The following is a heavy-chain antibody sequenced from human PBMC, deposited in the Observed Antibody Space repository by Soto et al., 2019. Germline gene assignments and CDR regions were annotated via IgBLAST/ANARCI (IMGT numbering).Heavy chain of an antibody. CDR2: IDPNGGST. V-gene: IGHV3-7*03. D-gene: IGHD2-15*01. J-gene: IGHJ4*02. CDR3: GRIPCTGGSCFYDY. CDR1: GFTFSTFW. Sequence: GGSLRLSCAASGFTFSTFWMSWVRQAPGKGLEWVANIDPNGGSTHYVDSVKGRFTISRDNAENSLYLQMNSLRDEDTAVYFCGRIPCTGGSCFYDYWGQGTLVTVFS.